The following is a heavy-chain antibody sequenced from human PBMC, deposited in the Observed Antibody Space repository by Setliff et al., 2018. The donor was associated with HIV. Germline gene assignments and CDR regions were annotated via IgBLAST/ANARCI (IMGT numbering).Heavy chain of an antibody. CDR3: ATDVLRGQGRVVTGIDY. V-gene: IGHV1-24*01. D-gene: IGHD2-21*02. CDR2: FDPENGET. J-gene: IGHJ4*02. CDR1: GYTLTELS. Sequence: GASVKVSCKVSGYTLTELSMHWVRQAPGKGLEWMGRFDPENGETIYAHKFQGRVTMTEDTSTDTAYMDLSSLRSEDTAFYYCATDVLRGQGRVVTGIDYWGQGTLVTVSS.